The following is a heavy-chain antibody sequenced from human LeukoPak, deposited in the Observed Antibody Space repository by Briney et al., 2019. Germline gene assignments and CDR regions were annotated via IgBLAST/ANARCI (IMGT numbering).Heavy chain of an antibody. CDR1: GGSISSYY. D-gene: IGHD5-18*01. V-gene: IGHV4-4*07. J-gene: IGHJ4*02. CDR3: ARDSAMLTYFDY. CDR2: IYTSGST. Sequence: SETLSLTCTLSGGSISSYYWSWIRQPAGKGLEWIGRIYTSGSTNYNPSLKSRVTMSIDTSKNQFSLKLSSVTAADTAVYYCARDSAMLTYFDYWGQGTLVTVSS.